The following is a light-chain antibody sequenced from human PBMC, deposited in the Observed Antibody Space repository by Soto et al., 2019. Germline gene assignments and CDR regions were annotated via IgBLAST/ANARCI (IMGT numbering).Light chain of an antibody. CDR3: QQRTNRLWT. CDR2: DTS. Sequence: EIVLTQSPGTLSLSPGERATLSCRASQSVSSYLAWYQQKAGQAPRLLIYDTSNRATGIPARFSGSGSGTDFTLTISSLEPEDFAVYYCQQRTNRLWTFGQGTKVDI. V-gene: IGKV3-11*01. J-gene: IGKJ1*01. CDR1: QSVSSY.